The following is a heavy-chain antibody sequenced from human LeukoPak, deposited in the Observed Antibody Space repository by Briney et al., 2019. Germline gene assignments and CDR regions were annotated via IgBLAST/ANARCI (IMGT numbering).Heavy chain of an antibody. D-gene: IGHD2-15*01. V-gene: IGHV3-11*01. CDR3: ARYPRVANAFDI. CDR1: GLTFSDFY. Sequence: GGSLRLSCAASGLTFSDFYMTWIRQAPGKGLEWISYISSSGSPIYDADSVKGRFTISRDNANNSLYLQMNSPRAEDTAVYFCARYPRVANAFDIWGQGTMVTVSS. CDR2: ISSSGSPI. J-gene: IGHJ3*02.